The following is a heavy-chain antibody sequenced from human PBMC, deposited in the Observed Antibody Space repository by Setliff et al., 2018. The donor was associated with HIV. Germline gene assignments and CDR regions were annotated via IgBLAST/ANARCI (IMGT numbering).Heavy chain of an antibody. J-gene: IGHJ5*01. V-gene: IGHV4-31*03. CDR3: ARDAVEASIPGGWFDS. CDR2: MSKRGTY. Sequence: SETLSLTCTVSGGSVSSGAYFWSWIRQHPGKGLEWMGYMSKRGTYIINPSLESRMTMSVDTSKNQLYLRLESVTAADTAVYFCARDAVEASIPGGWFDSWGPGTLVTVSS. CDR1: GGSVSSGAYF. D-gene: IGHD2-21*01.